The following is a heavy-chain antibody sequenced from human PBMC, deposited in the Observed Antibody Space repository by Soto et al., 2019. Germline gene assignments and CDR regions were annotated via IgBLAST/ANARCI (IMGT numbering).Heavy chain of an antibody. Sequence: PGGSLRLSCGASGFIFSNFDMHWVRQTTEKGLEWVSGIGFAGDTDYSGSVKGRFTISRENAKNSLFLQMNSLRVGDTAVYYCTRAESPDTAYFSDYWGQGTLVTVSS. CDR3: TRAESPDTAYFSDY. CDR1: GFIFSNFD. CDR2: IGFAGDT. D-gene: IGHD3-3*01. V-gene: IGHV3-13*01. J-gene: IGHJ4*02.